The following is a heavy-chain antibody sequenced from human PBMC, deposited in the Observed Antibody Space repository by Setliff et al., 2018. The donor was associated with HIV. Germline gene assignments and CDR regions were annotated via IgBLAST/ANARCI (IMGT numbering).Heavy chain of an antibody. CDR2: VNHSGST. CDR3: ARGRRITMIRGIIPFTY. V-gene: IGHV4-34*01. J-gene: IGHJ4*02. Sequence: SETLSLTCAVYGGSFSGYYWTWIRQPPGKGLEWIGEVNHSGSTNYNPSLKSRVTISVDTSKNQFSLKLSSVTAADTAVYYCARGRRITMIRGIIPFTYWGQGTLVTVSS. CDR1: GGSFSGYY. D-gene: IGHD3-10*01.